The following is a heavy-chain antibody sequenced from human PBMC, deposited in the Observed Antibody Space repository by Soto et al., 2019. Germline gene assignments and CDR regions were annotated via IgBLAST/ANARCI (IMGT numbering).Heavy chain of an antibody. V-gene: IGHV4-30-2*01. CDR2: IYHSGST. CDR1: GASISSGGYS. Sequence: SLSLSCALFGASISSGGYSGSWIRQPPGKGLEWIGYIYHSGSTYYNPSLKSRVTISVDRSKNQFSLKLSSVTAADTAVYYCARGSGYFEWLLFDYWGQGTLVTVYS. CDR3: ARGSGYFEWLLFDY. J-gene: IGHJ4*02. D-gene: IGHD3-9*01.